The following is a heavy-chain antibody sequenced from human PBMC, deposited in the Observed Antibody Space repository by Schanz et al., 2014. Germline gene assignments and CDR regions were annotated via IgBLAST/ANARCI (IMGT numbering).Heavy chain of an antibody. CDR2: IYIGGNT. D-gene: IGHD3-22*01. J-gene: IGHJ4*02. Sequence: VQLVESGGGVVQPGGSLRLSCAASGFSVGNKYMNWVRQAPGKGLEWVSFIYIGGNTYYADSVKGRFTISRDNSKNTVHLQMSSLRVEDTAVYYCARVDSSGYFFDNWGQGTRVTVSS. CDR3: ARVDSSGYFFDN. V-gene: IGHV3-66*01. CDR1: GFSVGNKY.